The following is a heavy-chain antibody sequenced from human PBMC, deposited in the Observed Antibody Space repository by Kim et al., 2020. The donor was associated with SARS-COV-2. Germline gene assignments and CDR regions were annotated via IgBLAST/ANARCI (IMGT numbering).Heavy chain of an antibody. CDR1: GGSISSYY. D-gene: IGHD1-26*01. V-gene: IGHV4-59*08. CDR2: IYYSGST. Sequence: SETLSLTCTVSGGSISSYYWSWIRQPPGKGLEWIGYIYYSGSTNYNPSLKSRVTISVDTSKNQFSLKLSSVTAADTAVYYCARHGGELLVDAFDSWGQGTMVTVSS. CDR3: ARHGGELLVDAFDS. J-gene: IGHJ3*02.